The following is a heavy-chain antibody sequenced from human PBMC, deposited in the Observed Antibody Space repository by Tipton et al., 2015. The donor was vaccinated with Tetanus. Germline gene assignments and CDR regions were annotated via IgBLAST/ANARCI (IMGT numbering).Heavy chain of an antibody. CDR3: AREVPAAGHFDS. CDR1: GGSIRSGDYQ. D-gene: IGHD2-2*01. V-gene: IGHV4-61*08. CDR2: ISDSGRT. J-gene: IGHJ4*02. Sequence: TLSLTCTVSGGSIRSGDYQWNWIRQPPGKGLEWLAYISDSGRTNSNYSLKSRITISRDTSKNQFSLKLSSVTAADTAIYYCAREVPAAGHFDSWGQGTLVTVSS.